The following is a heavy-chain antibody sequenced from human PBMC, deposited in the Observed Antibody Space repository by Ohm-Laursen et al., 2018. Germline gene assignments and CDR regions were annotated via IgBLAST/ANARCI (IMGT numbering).Heavy chain of an antibody. CDR3: ARGSGEYVYY. V-gene: IGHV3-7*01. CDR1: GFQFSDHW. D-gene: IGHD2-15*01. J-gene: IGHJ4*02. CDR2: MSQDGGQR. Sequence: SLRLSCAASGFQFSDHWMGWARQAPGKGLEWVAYMSQDGGQRYVMDAAEGRFTISRDNAASSLYLQMNSLRAEDTAVYYCARGSGEYVYYWGQGTLVTVSS.